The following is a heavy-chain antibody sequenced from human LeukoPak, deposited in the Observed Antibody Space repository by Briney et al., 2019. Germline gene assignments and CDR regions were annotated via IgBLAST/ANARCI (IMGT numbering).Heavy chain of an antibody. CDR2: ISYSGYT. V-gene: IGHV4-59*01. CDR3: ARGRNDNGGMFFDS. J-gene: IGHJ4*02. D-gene: IGHD4-23*01. Sequence: SETLSLTCTVSGGSIRSYYWSWIRQAPGKGLEWIGFISYSGYTSYSPSLKSRVAISVDTSKSQSSLRLTSMTAADTATYYCARGRNDNGGMFFDSWAQGTLVTVSS. CDR1: GGSIRSYY.